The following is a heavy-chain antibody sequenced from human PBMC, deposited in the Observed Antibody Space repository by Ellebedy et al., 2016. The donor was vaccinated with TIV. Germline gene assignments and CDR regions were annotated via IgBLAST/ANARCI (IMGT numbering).Heavy chain of an antibody. J-gene: IGHJ3*02. Sequence: GESLKISCAASGFTFSSYWMHWVRQAPGKGLVWVSRINSDGSSTSYADSVKGRLTISRDNAKNTLYLQMNSLRAEDTAVYYCARVDVVVTAQFGPTAAFDIWGQGTMVTVSS. V-gene: IGHV3-74*01. CDR3: ARVDVVVTAQFGPTAAFDI. D-gene: IGHD2-21*02. CDR1: GFTFSSYW. CDR2: INSDGSST.